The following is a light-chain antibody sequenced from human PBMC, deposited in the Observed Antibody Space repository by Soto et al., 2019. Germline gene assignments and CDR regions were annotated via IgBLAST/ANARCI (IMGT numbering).Light chain of an antibody. CDR2: GNN. J-gene: IGLJ1*01. V-gene: IGLV1-51*01. CDR3: GTWDSNSYV. CDR1: SSNIGNNY. Sequence: QSVLTQPPSVSAAPGQKVTISCSGSSSNIGNNYVSWYQQLPGTAPKVLIYGNNKRPSGIPDRFSGSKSGTSATLGITGLQTGDEADYYCGTWDSNSYVFGTGTKGTVL.